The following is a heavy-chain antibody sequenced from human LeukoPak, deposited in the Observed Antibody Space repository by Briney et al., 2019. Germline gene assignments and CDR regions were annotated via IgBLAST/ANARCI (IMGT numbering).Heavy chain of an antibody. CDR3: ARDGELESCAFDI. D-gene: IGHD1-26*01. Sequence: SGPTLVKPSGTLSLTCAVSGGSISSSNWWSWVRQPPGKRLEWIGEIYHSGSTNYNPSLKSRVTISVDKSKNQFSLKLSSVTAADTAVYYCARDGELESCAFDIWGQGTMVTVSS. J-gene: IGHJ3*02. CDR1: GGSISSSNW. V-gene: IGHV4-4*02. CDR2: IYHSGST.